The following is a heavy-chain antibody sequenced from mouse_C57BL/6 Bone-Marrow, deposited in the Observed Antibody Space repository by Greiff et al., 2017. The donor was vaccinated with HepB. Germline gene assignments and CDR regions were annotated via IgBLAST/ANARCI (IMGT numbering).Heavy chain of an antibody. V-gene: IGHV1-18*01. J-gene: IGHJ4*01. CDR3: ARGENYYGSSPYYYAMDY. CDR1: GYTFTDYY. CDR2: INPNNGGT. D-gene: IGHD1-1*01. Sequence: EVKLLESGPVLVKPGASVKMSCKASGYTFTDYYMNWVKQSHGKSLEWIGDINPNNGGTIYNQKFKGKATFTVDKSSSTAYMELRSLTSEDTAVYYCARGENYYGSSPYYYAMDYWGQGTSVTVSS.